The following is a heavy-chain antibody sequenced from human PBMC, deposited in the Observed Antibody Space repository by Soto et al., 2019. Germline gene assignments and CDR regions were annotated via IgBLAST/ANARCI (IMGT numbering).Heavy chain of an antibody. D-gene: IGHD6-13*01. V-gene: IGHV4-59*12. CDR2: ISDSGST. CDR3: ARGGSSSWYGFYFFDN. J-gene: IGHJ4*02. Sequence: QVQVQESGPGLVKPSETLSLTCTVSGGSMSSYFWSWIRQPPGRGLEWIGYISDSGSTNYKTSLKSRVTISVDTSKNQFSLKVTPVTAADTAVYYCARGGSSSWYGFYFFDNWGPGTLVTVSS. CDR1: GGSMSSYF.